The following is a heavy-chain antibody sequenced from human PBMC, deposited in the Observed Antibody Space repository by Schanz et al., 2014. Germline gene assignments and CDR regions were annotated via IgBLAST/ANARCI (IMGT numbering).Heavy chain of an antibody. D-gene: IGHD2-21*01. Sequence: QVQLVESGGGVVQPGRSLRLSCAASGFTFSSYAMHWVRQAPGKGLEWVAVISYDGRNKYYADSVKGRFTISRDNSKNTLYLQMNSLRAEDTAVYYCAREVEGYDGGGGGFDPWGQGTLVTVSS. CDR2: ISYDGRNK. V-gene: IGHV3-30-3*01. J-gene: IGHJ5*02. CDR3: AREVEGYDGGGGGFDP. CDR1: GFTFSSYA.